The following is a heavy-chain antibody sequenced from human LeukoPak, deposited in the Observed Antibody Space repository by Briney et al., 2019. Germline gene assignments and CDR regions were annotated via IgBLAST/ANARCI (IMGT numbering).Heavy chain of an antibody. CDR2: IDPIDSYT. CDR3: ARQTTVTTQSDY. CDR1: GYIFSNYW. D-gene: IGHD4-17*01. Sequence: GESLKISCKGSGYIFSNYWISWVRQLPGKGLEWMGRIDPIDSYTNYSPSFQGHVTMSVDKSTSTAYLQWSSLKASDTAMYYCARQTTVTTQSDYWGQGTLVTVSS. J-gene: IGHJ4*02. V-gene: IGHV5-10-1*01.